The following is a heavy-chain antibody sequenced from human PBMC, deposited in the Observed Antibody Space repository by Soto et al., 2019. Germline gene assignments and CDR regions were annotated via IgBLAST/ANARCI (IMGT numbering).Heavy chain of an antibody. CDR3: ARVSCGLGPEY. J-gene: IGHJ4*02. Sequence: XETLSLTCAFYVGSFSSYYWSCIRHAPGKGLEWIGEINHSGSTNDNPSLKSRVTISIDTSKNQFSLKMTSVTAADTAVYYCARVSCGLGPEYWRQRTLGIV. CDR2: INHSGST. CDR1: VGSFSSYY. V-gene: IGHV4-34*01. D-gene: IGHD1-26*01.